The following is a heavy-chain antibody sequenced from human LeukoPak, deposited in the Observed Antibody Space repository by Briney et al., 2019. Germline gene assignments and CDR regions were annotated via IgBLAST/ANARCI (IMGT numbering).Heavy chain of an antibody. CDR3: ARYCSGGSCLGDY. V-gene: IGHV1-18*04. J-gene: IGHJ4*02. CDR2: ISTYNGNT. Sequence: ASVKVSCKASGYTFTSYGISWVRQAPGQGLEWMGWISTYNGNTNYAQKLQGRVTMTADTSTGTAYMELRSLRSDDTAVYYCARYCSGGSCLGDYWGQGTLVTVSS. D-gene: IGHD2-15*01. CDR1: GYTFTSYG.